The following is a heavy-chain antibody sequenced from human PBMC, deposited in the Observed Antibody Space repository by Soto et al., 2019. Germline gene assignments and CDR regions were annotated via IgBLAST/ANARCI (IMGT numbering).Heavy chain of an antibody. D-gene: IGHD6-19*01. CDR1: GGSFSGYY. CDR2: INHSGST. J-gene: IGHJ6*02. CDR3: ARGSVAATIADYYYYGMDV. Sequence: SETLSLTCAVYGGSFSGYYWSWIRQPPGKGLEWIGEINHSGSTNYNPSLKSRVTISVDTSKNQFSLKLSSVTAADTAVYYCARGSVAATIADYYYYGMDVWGQGTTVTVSS. V-gene: IGHV4-34*01.